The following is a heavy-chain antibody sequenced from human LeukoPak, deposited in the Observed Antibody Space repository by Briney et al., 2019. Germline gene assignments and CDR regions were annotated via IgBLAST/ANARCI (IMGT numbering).Heavy chain of an antibody. D-gene: IGHD6-6*01. CDR3: ARWPYSSSYYFDY. J-gene: IGHJ4*02. CDR2: ITSGTTYI. CDR1: GFTFSDYN. V-gene: IGHV3-21*01. Sequence: GGSLRLSCAASGFTFSDYNMNWVGQSPEKGLEWVSSITSGTTYIYYADSVRGRFTLSRDNAKNSLYLQMNSLRAEDTAVYYCARWPYSSSYYFDYWGQGTLVTVSS.